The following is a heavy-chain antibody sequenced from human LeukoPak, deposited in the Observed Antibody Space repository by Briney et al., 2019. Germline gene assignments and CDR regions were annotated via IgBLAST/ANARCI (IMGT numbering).Heavy chain of an antibody. D-gene: IGHD4-17*01. J-gene: IGHJ4*02. Sequence: GRSLRLSCAASGFTFSNYSMSWVRQAPGKGLEWVSTISGTGGTTYYADSVKGRFTISRDNSKNTLFLQFNSLRADDTAVYYCAKGRGTTVTAAANYWGQGTLVTVSP. CDR2: ISGTGGTT. CDR3: AKGRGTTVTAAANY. CDR1: GFTFSNYS. V-gene: IGHV3-23*01.